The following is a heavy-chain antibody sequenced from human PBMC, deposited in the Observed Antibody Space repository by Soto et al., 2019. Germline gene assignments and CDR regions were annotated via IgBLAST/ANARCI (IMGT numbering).Heavy chain of an antibody. CDR1: GGSISSYY. J-gene: IGHJ5*02. CDR3: ARAVAGLDWFDP. Sequence: PSETLSPTCTVSGGSISSYYWSWIRQPPGKGLEWIGYIYYSGSTNYNPSLKSRVTISVDTSKNQFSLKLSSVTAADTAVYYCARAVAGLDWFDPWGQGTLVTVSS. CDR2: IYYSGST. D-gene: IGHD6-19*01. V-gene: IGHV4-59*01.